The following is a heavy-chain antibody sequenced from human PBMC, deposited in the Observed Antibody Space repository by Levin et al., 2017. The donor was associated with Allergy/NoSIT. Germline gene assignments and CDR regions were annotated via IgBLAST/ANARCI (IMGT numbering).Heavy chain of an antibody. V-gene: IGHV5-51*01. CDR3: ARRGTRDYYYYMDV. D-gene: IGHD1-1*01. CDR1: GSSFTSYW. J-gene: IGHJ6*03. CDR2: IYPGDSDT. Sequence: GGSLRLSCQGSGSSFTSYWIGWVRQMPGKGLEWMGIIYPGDSDTSYSPSFQGQFTISADNSISTAYLQWSSLKASDTAIYYCARRGTRDYYYYMDVWGKGTTVTVSS.